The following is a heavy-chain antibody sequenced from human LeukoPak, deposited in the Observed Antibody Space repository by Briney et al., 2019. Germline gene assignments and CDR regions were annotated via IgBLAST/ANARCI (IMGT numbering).Heavy chain of an antibody. CDR3: VRDINWNYFFDY. J-gene: IGHJ4*02. CDR2: TSYDGSDT. Sequence: GGSLRLSCVASGFNFSSYAMHWVRQAPGKGLEWVTVTSYDGSDTYCADSVKGRFTLSRDSSKNTLYLQMDSLGTEDTAIYYCVRDINWNYFFDYWGLGILVTVSS. D-gene: IGHD1-7*01. CDR1: GFNFSSYA. V-gene: IGHV3-30*03.